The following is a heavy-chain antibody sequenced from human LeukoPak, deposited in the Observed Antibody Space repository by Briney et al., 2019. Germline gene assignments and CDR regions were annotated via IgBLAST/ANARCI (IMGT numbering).Heavy chain of an antibody. CDR2: IKQDGSEK. V-gene: IGHV3-7*01. CDR1: GFTFSSYW. CDR3: ARDNRDWSTFGGVTVRPFFDY. Sequence: GGSLRLSCAASGFTFSSYWMSWVRQAPGKVLEWVANIKQDGSEKYYVDSVKGRFTISRDNAKNSLYLQMNSLRAEDTAVYYCARDNRDWSTFGGVTVRPFFDYWGQGTLVTVSS. J-gene: IGHJ4*02. D-gene: IGHD3-16*02.